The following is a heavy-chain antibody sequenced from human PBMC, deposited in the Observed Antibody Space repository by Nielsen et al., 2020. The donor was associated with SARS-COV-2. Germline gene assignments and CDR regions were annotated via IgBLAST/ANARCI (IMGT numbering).Heavy chain of an antibody. Sequence: GGSLRLSCAASGFTFSSYSMNWVRQAPGKGLEWVSSISSSSSYIYYADSVKGRFTISRDNAKNSLYLQMNSLRAEDTAVYYCARVQGGDYVYYYYYGMDVWGQGTTVTVSS. V-gene: IGHV3-21*04. D-gene: IGHD4-17*01. CDR2: ISSSSSYI. CDR1: GFTFSSYS. J-gene: IGHJ6*02. CDR3: ARVQGGDYVYYYYYGMDV.